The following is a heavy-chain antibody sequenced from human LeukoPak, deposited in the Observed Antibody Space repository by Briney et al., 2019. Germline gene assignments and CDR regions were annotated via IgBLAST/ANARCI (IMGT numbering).Heavy chain of an antibody. CDR2: ISAYNGNT. J-gene: IGHJ4*02. D-gene: IGHD3-22*01. CDR1: GYTFTSDV. CDR3: ARELTYYYDSSGYSLGY. V-gene: IGHV1-18*01. Sequence: ASVKVSCKASGYTFTSDVISWVRPAPGQGLEWRGWISAYNGNTNYAQKLQGRVTMTTDTSTSTASMELRSLRSDDTAVYYCARELTYYYDSSGYSLGYWGQGTLVTVSS.